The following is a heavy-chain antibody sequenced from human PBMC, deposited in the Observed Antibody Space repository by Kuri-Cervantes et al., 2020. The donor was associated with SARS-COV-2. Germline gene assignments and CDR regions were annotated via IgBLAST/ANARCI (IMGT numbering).Heavy chain of an antibody. CDR3: ARGGGRIVVVPAAMYYYGMDV. J-gene: IGHJ6*02. Sequence: LSLTCAASGFTFSSYAMHWVPQAPGKGLERVAVIPYDGSNKYYADSVKGRFTISRDNSKNTLYLQMNSLRAEDTAVYYCARGGGRIVVVPAAMYYYGMDVWGQGTTVTVSS. CDR2: IPYDGSNK. CDR1: GFTFSSYA. D-gene: IGHD2-2*01. V-gene: IGHV3-30-3*01.